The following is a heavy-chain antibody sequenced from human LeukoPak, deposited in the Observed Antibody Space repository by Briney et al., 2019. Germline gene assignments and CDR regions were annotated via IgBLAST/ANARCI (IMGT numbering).Heavy chain of an antibody. D-gene: IGHD3-10*01. CDR3: AKDQGRIRTDDAFDI. CDR1: GFTFSTYS. CDR2: ISSTSDYT. J-gene: IGHJ3*02. V-gene: IGHV3-21*01. Sequence: PGGSLRLSCAASGFTFSTYSMNWVRQAPGKGLEWVSSISSTSDYTYYADSVKGRFTISRDNAKNSLYLQMNSLRAEDTAVYYCAKDQGRIRTDDAFDIWGQGTMVTVSS.